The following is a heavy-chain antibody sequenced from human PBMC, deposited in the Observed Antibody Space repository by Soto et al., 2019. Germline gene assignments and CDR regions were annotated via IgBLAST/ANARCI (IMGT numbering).Heavy chain of an antibody. CDR3: ARILTATGGHFDS. Sequence: SGPTRVDPTQTLTLTCSFSGFSLTTSGVGVGWVRQSPEKALEWLALIFWDDDKRYSPSLRSRLTIAKDTSKNQVVLTLTNVEPVDTATYYCARILTATGGHFDSWGQGALVTVSS. CDR2: IFWDDDK. V-gene: IGHV2-5*02. CDR1: GFSLTTSGVG. D-gene: IGHD2-8*02. J-gene: IGHJ4*02.